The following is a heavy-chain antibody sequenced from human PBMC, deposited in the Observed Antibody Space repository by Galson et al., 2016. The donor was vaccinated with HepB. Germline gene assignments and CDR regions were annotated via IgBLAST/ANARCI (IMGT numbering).Heavy chain of an antibody. J-gene: IGHJ6*02. CDR2: ISSSSAYV. CDR3: RYGMDV. CDR1: GFSISTYT. V-gene: IGHV3-21*03. Sequence: SLRLSCAASGFSISTYTMNWVRQAPGKGLEWISYISSSSAYVDYADSVKGRFTISRENAKNSLYLQMNSLKTEDTAVYYCRYGMDVWGQGTTVTVSS.